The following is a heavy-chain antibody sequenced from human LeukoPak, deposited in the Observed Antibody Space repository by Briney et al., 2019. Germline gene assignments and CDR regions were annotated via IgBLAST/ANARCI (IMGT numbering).Heavy chain of an antibody. CDR3: ARGLYYYDSSGRTPVDAFDI. J-gene: IGHJ3*02. V-gene: IGHV4-4*07. D-gene: IGHD3-22*01. CDR1: GGSISSYY. Sequence: SETLSLTCTVSGGSISSYYWSWIRQPAGKGREWIGRIYTSGSTNYNPSLKSRVTMSVDTSKNQFSLKLSSVTAADTAVYYCARGLYYYDSSGRTPVDAFDIWGQGTMVTVSS. CDR2: IYTSGST.